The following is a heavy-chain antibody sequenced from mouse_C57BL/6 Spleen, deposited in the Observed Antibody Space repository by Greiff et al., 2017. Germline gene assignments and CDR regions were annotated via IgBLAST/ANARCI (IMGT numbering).Heavy chain of an antibody. V-gene: IGHV1-82*01. D-gene: IGHD2-4*01. CDR1: GYAFSSSW. CDR3: ASGRNYDDY. J-gene: IGHJ2*01. CDR2: IYPGDGDT. Sequence: QVQLKESGPELVKPGASVKLSCKASGYAFSSSWMDWVKQRPGKGLEWIGRIYPGDGDTNYNGKFKGKSTLTADKSSSTAYMQLSRLTSVDSAVYCCASGRNYDDYWGQGTTLTVSS.